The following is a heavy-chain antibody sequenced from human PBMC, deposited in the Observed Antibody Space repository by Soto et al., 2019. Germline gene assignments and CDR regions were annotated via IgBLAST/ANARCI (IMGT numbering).Heavy chain of an antibody. CDR3: ARIRSSWYVDY. Sequence: QLQLQESGPGLVKPSETLSLTCTVSGGSISSSSYYWGWIRQPPGKGLEWIGSIYYSGSTYYNPSLKSRVTIYVDTSKNQFSLKLSSVTAADTAVYYCARIRSSWYVDYWGQGTLVTVSS. CDR2: IYYSGST. V-gene: IGHV4-39*01. D-gene: IGHD6-13*01. J-gene: IGHJ4*02. CDR1: GGSISSSSYY.